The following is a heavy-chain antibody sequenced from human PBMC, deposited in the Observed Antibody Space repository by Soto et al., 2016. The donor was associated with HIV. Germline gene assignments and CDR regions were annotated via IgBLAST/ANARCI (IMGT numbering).Heavy chain of an antibody. CDR3: ARGQRAGDRRFDY. J-gene: IGHJ4*03. CDR1: GGSFSGYY. CDR2: IIHSGRT. Sequence: VQLQQWGAGLVKPSETLSLTCAVYGGSFSGYYWSWIRQSPGKGLEWIGEIIHSGRTNYNPSLKSRVTISIDTSKNQFSLNLTSMTAADTSVYYCARGQRAGDRRFDYVGPGTLVTVSS. V-gene: IGHV4-34*01. D-gene: IGHD7-27*01.